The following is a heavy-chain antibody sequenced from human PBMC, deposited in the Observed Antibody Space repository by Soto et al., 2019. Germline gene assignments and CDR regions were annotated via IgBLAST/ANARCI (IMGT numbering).Heavy chain of an antibody. CDR1: GGSISSGDYY. V-gene: IGHV4-30-4*01. D-gene: IGHD4-17*01. J-gene: IGHJ6*02. CDR2: IYYSGST. Sequence: SETLSLTCTVSGGSISSGDYYWSWIRQPPGKGLEWIGYIYYSGSTYYNPSLKSRVTISVDTSKNQFSLKLSSVTAADTAVYYCARHDYGGPGSYYYGMDVWGQGTTVTVSS. CDR3: ARHDYGGPGSYYYGMDV.